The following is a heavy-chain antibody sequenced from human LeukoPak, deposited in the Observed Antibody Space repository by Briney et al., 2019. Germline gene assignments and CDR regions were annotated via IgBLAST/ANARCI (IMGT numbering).Heavy chain of an antibody. D-gene: IGHD6-13*01. V-gene: IGHV1-18*01. CDR3: ARGRLPRKQADKQQLVQDPSDN. Sequence: ASVKVSCKASGYTFTSYGISWVRQAPGQGLEWMGWISAYNGNTNYAQKLQGRVTMTTDTSTSTAYMELGSLRSDDTAVYYCARGRLPRKQADKQQLVQDPSDNWGQGTLVTVSS. CDR2: ISAYNGNT. CDR1: GYTFTSYG. J-gene: IGHJ4*02.